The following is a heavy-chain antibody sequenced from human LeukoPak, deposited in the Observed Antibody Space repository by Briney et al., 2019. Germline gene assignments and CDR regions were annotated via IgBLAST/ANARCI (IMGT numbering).Heavy chain of an antibody. CDR1: GYSFNTFY. D-gene: IGHD2-2*02. CDR2: IYPSDSET. V-gene: IGHV5-51*01. CDR3: AIAGDSSTSCYRCFGY. J-gene: IGHJ4*02. Sequence: GESLKISCKGSGYSFNTFYIGWVRQTPETGLEWMGNIYPSDSETKYKPSFQGQVTLSVDKSINTAYLRLSSLKASDTAMYYCAIAGDSSTSCYRCFGYWGQGTLVTVSS.